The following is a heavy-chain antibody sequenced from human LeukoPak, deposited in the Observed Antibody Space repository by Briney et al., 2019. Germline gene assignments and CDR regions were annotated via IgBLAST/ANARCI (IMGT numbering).Heavy chain of an antibody. D-gene: IGHD5-12*01. J-gene: IGHJ6*02. CDR2: ISAYNGNT. CDR1: GYTFTSYG. Sequence: ASVKVSCKASGYTFTSYGISWVRQAPGQGLEWMGWISAYNGNTNYAQKLQGRVTMTTDISTSTAYMELRSLRSDDTAVYYCARDLRGYSGYRHMDVWGQGTTVTVSS. CDR3: ARDLRGYSGYRHMDV. V-gene: IGHV1-18*01.